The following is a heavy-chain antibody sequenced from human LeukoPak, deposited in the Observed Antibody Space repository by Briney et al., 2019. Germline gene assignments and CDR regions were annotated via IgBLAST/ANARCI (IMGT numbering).Heavy chain of an antibody. Sequence: GASVKVSCKASGYTFTSYYMHWVRQAPGQGLEWMGIINPSGGSTSYAQKFQGRVTMTRDMSTSTVYMELSSLRSEDTAVYYCARDRFWDSSSSGLGYWGQGTLVTVSS. CDR3: ARDRFWDSSSSGLGY. CDR2: INPSGGST. D-gene: IGHD6-6*01. J-gene: IGHJ4*02. V-gene: IGHV1-46*01. CDR1: GYTFTSYY.